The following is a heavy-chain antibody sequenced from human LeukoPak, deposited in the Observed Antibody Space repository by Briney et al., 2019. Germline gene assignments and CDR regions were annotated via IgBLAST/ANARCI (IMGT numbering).Heavy chain of an antibody. V-gene: IGHV1-2*02. CDR3: ARSPPRIVGATYFDY. D-gene: IGHD1-26*01. CDR2: INPNSGGT. J-gene: IGHJ4*02. CDR1: GYTFTGYY. Sequence: EASVKVSCKASGYTFTGYYMHWVRQAPGQGLEWMGWINPNSGGTNYAQKFQGRVTMTRDTSISTAYMELSRLRSDDTAVYYCARSPPRIVGATYFDYWGQGTLVTVSS.